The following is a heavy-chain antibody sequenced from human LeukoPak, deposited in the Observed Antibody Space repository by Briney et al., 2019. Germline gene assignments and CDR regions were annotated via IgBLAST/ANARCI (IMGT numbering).Heavy chain of an antibody. Sequence: GGSLRLSCAASGFTFSSYWMSWVRQAPGKGLEWVSYISSSGSTIYYADSVKGRFTISRDNAKNSLYLQMNSLRAEDTAVYYCARAGDYYDRGYNFDYWGQGTLVTVSS. CDR1: GFTFSSYW. V-gene: IGHV3-48*04. D-gene: IGHD3-22*01. CDR2: ISSSGSTI. CDR3: ARAGDYYDRGYNFDY. J-gene: IGHJ4*02.